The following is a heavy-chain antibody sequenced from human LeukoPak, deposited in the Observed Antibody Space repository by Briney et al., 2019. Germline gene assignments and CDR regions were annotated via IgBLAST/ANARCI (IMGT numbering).Heavy chain of an antibody. D-gene: IGHD2-2*01. CDR2: IYYSGST. CDR3: ARTGCSSTSCYWADY. Sequence: SETLSLTCTVSGGSISSYYWSWIRQPPGKGLEWIGYIYYSGSTNYNSSLKSRVTISVDRSKNQFSLKLSSVTAADTAVYYCARTGCSSTSCYWADYWGQGTLVTVSS. CDR1: GGSISSYY. V-gene: IGHV4-59*12. J-gene: IGHJ4*02.